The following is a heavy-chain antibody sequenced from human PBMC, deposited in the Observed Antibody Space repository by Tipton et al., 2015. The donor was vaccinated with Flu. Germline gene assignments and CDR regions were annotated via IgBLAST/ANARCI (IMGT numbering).Heavy chain of an antibody. Sequence: LRLSCTVSGGSSRSRSYYWGWIRQPPGKGLEWIGSISYGGNTYYNPSLKSRVTMSLDTSTNQNSLKLSSVTAADSAVYYCASKVANWGVWEPLDYWGHGTLVTVSS. D-gene: IGHD7-27*01. J-gene: IGHJ4*01. CDR1: GGSSRSRSYY. CDR2: ISYGGNT. V-gene: IGHV4-39*07. CDR3: ASKVANWGVWEPLDY.